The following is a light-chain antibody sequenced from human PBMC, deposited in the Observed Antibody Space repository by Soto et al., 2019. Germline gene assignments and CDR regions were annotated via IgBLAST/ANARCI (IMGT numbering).Light chain of an antibody. CDR2: DVS. CDR1: SSDIGAYIH. Sequence: QSALTQPASVSGSPGQSIAVSCSGTSSDIGAYIHVSWYQQHPGKAPKLMIYDVSNRPSGVSDRFSGSKSGNTASLTISGLQAEDEGDYYCTSYTTSGTDVFGAGTKLTVL. J-gene: IGLJ1*01. CDR3: TSYTTSGTDV. V-gene: IGLV2-14*03.